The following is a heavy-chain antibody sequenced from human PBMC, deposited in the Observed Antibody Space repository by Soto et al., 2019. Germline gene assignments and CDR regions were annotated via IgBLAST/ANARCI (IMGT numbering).Heavy chain of an antibody. CDR2: INPNGGST. CDR3: ASSNFIAVAYFDY. D-gene: IGHD6-19*01. CDR1: AVTFTSYF. Sequence: ASVKVSCKAPAVTFTSYFMHWVRQAPGHGLEWIGVINPNGGSTKFAQTFQGRVTMTGDTSTSTVYMELRSLRSEDTAIYYCASSNFIAVAYFDYWGQGTLVTVSS. J-gene: IGHJ4*02. V-gene: IGHV1-46*01.